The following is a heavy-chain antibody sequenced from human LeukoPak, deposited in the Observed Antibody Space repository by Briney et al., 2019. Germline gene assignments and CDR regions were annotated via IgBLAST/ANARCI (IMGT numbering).Heavy chain of an antibody. D-gene: IGHD1-1*01. CDR3: ARADGTNDPSDY. CDR2: IIPILGIA. V-gene: IGHV1-69*04. CDR1: GGTFSSYA. Sequence: SVKVSCKASGGTFSSYAISWVRQAPGQGLEWMGRIIPILGIANYAQKFQGRVTITADKSTSTAYMELSSLRSEDTTVYYCARADGTNDPSDYWGQGTLVTVSS. J-gene: IGHJ4*02.